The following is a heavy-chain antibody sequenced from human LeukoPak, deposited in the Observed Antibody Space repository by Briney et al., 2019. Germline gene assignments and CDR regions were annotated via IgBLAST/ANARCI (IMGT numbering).Heavy chain of an antibody. D-gene: IGHD2-2*01. CDR1: GFTFSSYG. V-gene: IGHV3-21*01. CDR2: ISTSSSYI. CDR3: AKRDMVVPASKFYFDY. Sequence: PGGSLRLSCAASGFTFSSYGMNWVRQAPREGPEWVSSISTSSSYIYYADSVKGRFTISRDNANDSLFLQMNSLRADDTAVYYCAKRDMVVPASKFYFDYWGQGTLVTVSS. J-gene: IGHJ4*02.